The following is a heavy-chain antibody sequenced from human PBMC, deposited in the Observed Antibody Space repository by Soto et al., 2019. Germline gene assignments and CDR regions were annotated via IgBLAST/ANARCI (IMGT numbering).Heavy chain of an antibody. CDR3: ARGIAVAGYYFDY. D-gene: IGHD6-19*01. J-gene: IGHJ4*02. V-gene: IGHV3-21*01. Sequence: VQLVESGGGLVKPGGSLRLSCAASGFTFSSYSMNWVRQAPGKGLEWVSSISSSSSYIYYADSVKGRFTISRDNAKNSLYLQMNSLRAEDTAVYYCARGIAVAGYYFDYWGQGTLVTVSS. CDR2: ISSSSSYI. CDR1: GFTFSSYS.